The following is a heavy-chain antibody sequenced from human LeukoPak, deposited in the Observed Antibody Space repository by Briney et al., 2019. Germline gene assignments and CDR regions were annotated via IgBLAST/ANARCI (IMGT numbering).Heavy chain of an antibody. Sequence: SETLSLTCTVSGGSISGSSYYWGWIRQPPGKGLEWIGSIYYSGSTYYNPSLKSRVTISVDTSKNQFSLKLSSVTAADTAVYYCARGIAAAGTVWFDPWGQGTLVTVSS. V-gene: IGHV4-39*07. D-gene: IGHD6-13*01. CDR2: IYYSGST. CDR1: GGSISGSSYY. J-gene: IGHJ5*02. CDR3: ARGIAAAGTVWFDP.